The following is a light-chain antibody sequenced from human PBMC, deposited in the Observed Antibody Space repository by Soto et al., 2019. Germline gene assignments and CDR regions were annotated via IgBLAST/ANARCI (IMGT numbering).Light chain of an antibody. CDR1: SSDVGGYNY. V-gene: IGLV2-14*03. Sequence: QSVLTQPASVSGSPGQSITISCTGTSSDVGGYNYVSWFQHHPGKAPKVMIFDVSNRPSGVSNRFSGSKSGSTASLTISGLQAEDEADYYCSSYTSSSTLWVFGGGTKVTVL. CDR2: DVS. J-gene: IGLJ3*02. CDR3: SSYTSSSTLWV.